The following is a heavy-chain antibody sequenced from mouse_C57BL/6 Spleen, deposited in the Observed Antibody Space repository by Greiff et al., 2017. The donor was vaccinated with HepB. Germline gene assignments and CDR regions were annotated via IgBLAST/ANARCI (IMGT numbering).Heavy chain of an antibody. J-gene: IGHJ2*01. CDR1: GYAFSSSW. Sequence: VQLLESGPELVKPGASVKISCKASGYAFSSSWMNWVKQRPGKGLEWIGRIYPGDGDTNYNGKFKGKATLTADKSSSTAYMQLSSLTSEDSAVYFCASLPFDYWGQSTTLTVSS. V-gene: IGHV1-82*01. CDR2: IYPGDGDT. CDR3: ASLPFDY.